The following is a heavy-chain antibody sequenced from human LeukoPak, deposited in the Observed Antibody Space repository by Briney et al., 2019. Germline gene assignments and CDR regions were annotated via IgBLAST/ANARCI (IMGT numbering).Heavy chain of an antibody. CDR2: ISDSGRST. Sequence: GGSLRLSCAASEFTFSSYAMSWVRQAPGKGLEWVSAISDSGRSTYYADSVKGRFTISRDNSKNTLYLQMNSLRAEDTAVYYCARGDSSGYNWGQGTLVTVSS. D-gene: IGHD3-22*01. J-gene: IGHJ4*02. V-gene: IGHV3-23*01. CDR1: EFTFSSYA. CDR3: ARGDSSGYN.